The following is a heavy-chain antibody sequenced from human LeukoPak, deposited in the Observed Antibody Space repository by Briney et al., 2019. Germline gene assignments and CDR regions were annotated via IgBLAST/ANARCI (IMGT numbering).Heavy chain of an antibody. D-gene: IGHD6-6*01. CDR2: ISSGGSAI. J-gene: IGHJ4*02. Sequence: GGSLRLSCGASGFTFSSYEMNWVRQAPGKGLEWVPYISSGGSAIYYADSVKGRFTISRDNAKNSLYLQMNSLRAEDTAVYYCARNDYSSSSYFYWGRGTLVTVSS. V-gene: IGHV3-48*03. CDR3: ARNDYSSSSYFY. CDR1: GFTFSSYE.